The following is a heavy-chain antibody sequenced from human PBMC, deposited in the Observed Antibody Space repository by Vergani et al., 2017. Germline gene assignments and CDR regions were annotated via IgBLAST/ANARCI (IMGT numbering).Heavy chain of an antibody. V-gene: IGHV1-69*01. Sequence: VQLVQSGAEVKKPGSSVKVSCETYGCTFRDDAISWVRQAPGQGLEWMGGIIPMLGTTNYAQKFQGRVTINADGPMTTVYMELSGLRSEDTAVYYCARGEVRPNTKYYYYMDVWGKGTTVTVSS. D-gene: IGHD4/OR15-4a*01. CDR3: ARGEVRPNTKYYYYMDV. CDR1: GCTFRDDA. J-gene: IGHJ6*03. CDR2: IIPMLGTT.